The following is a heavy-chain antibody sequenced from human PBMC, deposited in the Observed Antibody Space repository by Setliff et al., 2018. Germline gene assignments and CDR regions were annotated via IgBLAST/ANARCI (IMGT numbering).Heavy chain of an antibody. CDR3: VRAPPTVVIPPGRAFFDP. J-gene: IGHJ5*02. CDR2: ISAYNGNT. CDR1: GYTFTGYY. D-gene: IGHD2-2*01. Sequence: ASVKVSCKASGYTFTGYYLHWVRQAPGQGLEWMGWISAYNGNTNYAQKFQGRVTMTTDTSTSTANMELGSLRSDDTAVYYCVRAPPTVVIPPGRAFFDPWGQGTLVTVSS. V-gene: IGHV1-18*04.